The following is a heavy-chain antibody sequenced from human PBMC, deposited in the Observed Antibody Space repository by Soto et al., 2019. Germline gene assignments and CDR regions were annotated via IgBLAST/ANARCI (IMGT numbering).Heavy chain of an antibody. CDR2: IIPIFGTA. Sequence: QVQLVQSGAEVKKPGSSVKVSCKASGGTFSSYAISWVRQAPGQGLEWMGGIIPIFGTANYAQKFQGRVTITADESTSTADMELSSLRSEDTAVYYCARRGYSSSPSGQYFDYWGQGTLVTVSS. D-gene: IGHD6-6*01. V-gene: IGHV1-69*01. J-gene: IGHJ4*02. CDR3: ARRGYSSSPSGQYFDY. CDR1: GGTFSSYA.